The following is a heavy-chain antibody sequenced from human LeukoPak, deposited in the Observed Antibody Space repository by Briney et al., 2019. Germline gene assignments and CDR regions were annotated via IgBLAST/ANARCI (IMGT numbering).Heavy chain of an antibody. CDR1: GGSISSGGYY. D-gene: IGHD1-7*01. CDR3: AREWTGTTDY. CDR2: IYHSGST. Sequence: SETLSLTCTVSGGSISSGGYYWSWIRQPPGKGLEWIGYIYHSGSTYYNPSLKSRVTISVDRSKNQFSLKLSSVTAADTAVYYCAREWTGTTDYWGQGTLVTVSS. J-gene: IGHJ4*02. V-gene: IGHV4-30-2*01.